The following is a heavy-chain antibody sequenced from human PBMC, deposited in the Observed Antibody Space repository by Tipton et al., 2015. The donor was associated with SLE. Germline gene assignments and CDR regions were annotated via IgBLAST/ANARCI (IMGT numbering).Heavy chain of an antibody. V-gene: IGHV4-30-4*08. J-gene: IGHJ3*02. Sequence: TLSLTCTVSGGSISSGGYYWSWIRPHPGKGLEWIGYIYYSGSTYYNPSLKSRVTISVDTSKNQFSLKLSSVTAADTAVYYCARGDIEVVVAATPDAFDIWGQETMVTVSS. CDR2: IYYSGST. CDR1: GGSISSGGYY. CDR3: ARGDIEVVVAATPDAFDI. D-gene: IGHD2-15*01.